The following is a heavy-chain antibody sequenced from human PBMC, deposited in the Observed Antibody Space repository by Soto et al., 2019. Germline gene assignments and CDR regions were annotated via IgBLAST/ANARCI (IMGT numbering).Heavy chain of an antibody. J-gene: IGHJ5*02. CDR2: INSGGNT. V-gene: IGHV3-66*01. CDR1: GFIVSSNY. D-gene: IGHD6-13*01. Sequence: EVHLVESGGGLVQPGGSLRLSCAASGFIVSSNYMSWVRQAPGKGLEWVSPINSGGNTFYPDSVKGRFTSYRDNSTNTLQLQMHSLRAEDTAIYYCPTNPLSSSGYSSPWGQGTLVTVSS. CDR3: PTNPLSSSGYSSP.